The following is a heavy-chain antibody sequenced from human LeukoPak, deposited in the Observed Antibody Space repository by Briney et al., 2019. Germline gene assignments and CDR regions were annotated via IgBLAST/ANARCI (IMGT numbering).Heavy chain of an antibody. V-gene: IGHV3-30*18. CDR2: ISYDGGNK. CDR3: AKPAYAGYYYYMDV. Sequence: GGSLRLSCAASGFTFSRSAMHWVRQAPGKGLEWVAIISYDGGNKYYADSVKGRFTISRDNSKNTLYLQMNSLRVEDTAVYYCAKPAYAGYYYYMDVWGKGTTVTVSS. J-gene: IGHJ6*03. D-gene: IGHD3-16*01. CDR1: GFTFSRSA.